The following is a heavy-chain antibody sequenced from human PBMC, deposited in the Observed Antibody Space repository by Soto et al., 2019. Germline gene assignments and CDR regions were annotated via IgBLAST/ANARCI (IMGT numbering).Heavy chain of an antibody. Sequence: KPSETLSLTCTVSGGSISSGGYYWSWIRQHPGKGLEWIGYIYYSGSTYYNPSLKSRVTISVDTSKNQFSLKLSSVTAADTAVYYCARVTRYSSSDYYGMDVWGQGTTVTVSS. D-gene: IGHD6-6*01. CDR2: IYYSGST. V-gene: IGHV4-31*03. CDR1: GGSISSGGYY. J-gene: IGHJ6*02. CDR3: ARVTRYSSSDYYGMDV.